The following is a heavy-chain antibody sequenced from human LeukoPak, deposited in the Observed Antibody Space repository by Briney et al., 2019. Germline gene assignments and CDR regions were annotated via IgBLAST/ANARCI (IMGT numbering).Heavy chain of an antibody. CDR1: GFTFSSYG. CDR2: IWYDGSNK. J-gene: IGHJ5*02. Sequence: GGSLRLSCAASGFTFSSYGMHWVRQAPGKGLEWVAVIWYDGSNKYYADSVKGRFTISRDNSKNTLYLQMNSLRAEDTAVYYCARGGTQYQLLQNWFDPWGQGTLVTVSS. CDR3: ARGGTQYQLLQNWFDP. V-gene: IGHV3-33*01. D-gene: IGHD2-2*01.